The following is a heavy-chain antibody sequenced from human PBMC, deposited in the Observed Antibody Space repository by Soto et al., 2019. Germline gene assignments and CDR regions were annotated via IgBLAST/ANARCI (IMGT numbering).Heavy chain of an antibody. CDR3: ARDVYGSGSYYNN. CDR1: GGSISSYY. V-gene: IGHV4-59*01. D-gene: IGHD3-10*01. Sequence: PSETLSLTCTVSGGSISSYYWSWIRQPPGKGLEWIGYIYYSGSTNYNPSLKSRVTISVDTSKNQFSLKLSSVTAADTAVYYCARDVYGSGSYYNNWGQGTLVTVSS. CDR2: IYYSGST. J-gene: IGHJ4*02.